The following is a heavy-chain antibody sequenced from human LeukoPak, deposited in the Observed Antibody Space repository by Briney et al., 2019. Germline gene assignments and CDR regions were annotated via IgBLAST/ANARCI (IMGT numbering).Heavy chain of an antibody. Sequence: GASVKVSCKPSGYTFTAYYIHWVRQAPGQGLEWMGWINPKNGGTKYAQSFQGRFTMTTDTSTSTVYMELSRLGSDDTAVYYCARDPSHYYYTDVWGKGNTVTVSS. V-gene: IGHV1-2*02. CDR3: ARDPSHYYYTDV. CDR2: INPKNGGT. J-gene: IGHJ6*03. CDR1: GYTFTAYY.